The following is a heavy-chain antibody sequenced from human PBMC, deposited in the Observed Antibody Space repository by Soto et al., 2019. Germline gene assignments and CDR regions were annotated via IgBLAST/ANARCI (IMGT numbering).Heavy chain of an antibody. CDR1: GFIFSHYA. CDR2: VSSDGRQK. J-gene: IGHJ1*01. CDR3: TRDARPYSIYRGGGLGL. Sequence: QAQLVESGGGVVQPGRSLRLSCVLSGFIFSHYAMHWVRQTPGKGLEWVAIVSSDGRQKFYTDSVKGRFTISKEFSNNTLFLQVNSLRPEDSGTYFCTRDARPYSIYRGGGLGLWGQGTLVTVSS. V-gene: IGHV3-30*03. D-gene: IGHD4-4*01.